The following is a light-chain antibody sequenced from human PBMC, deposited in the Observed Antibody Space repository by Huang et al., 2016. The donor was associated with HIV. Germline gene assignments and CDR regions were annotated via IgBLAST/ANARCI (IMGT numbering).Light chain of an antibody. CDR3: QQYNNWPRT. CDR1: QSVIVS. V-gene: IGKV3-15*01. CDR2: GAS. J-gene: IGKJ2*01. Sequence: ETVMTQSPASLSVSPGERATLSCRASQSVIVSLAWYQQKLGQTPRLLIYGASTRATGIPARFSGSGSGTEFTLTINNLQPEDFAVYYCQQYNNWPRTFGQGTKLEIK.